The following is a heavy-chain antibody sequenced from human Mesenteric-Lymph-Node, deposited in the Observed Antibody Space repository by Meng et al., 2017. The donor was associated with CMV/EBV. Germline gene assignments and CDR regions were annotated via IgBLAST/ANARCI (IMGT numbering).Heavy chain of an antibody. CDR3: ARGRYDSWRDMDV. V-gene: IGHV3-48*03. CDR2: ISSSGSTI. D-gene: IGHD3-3*01. Sequence: GESLKISCAASGFTFSSYEMNWVRQAPGKGLEWVSYISSSGSTIYYADSVKGRFTISRDNAKNSLYLQMNSLKTEDTAVYYCARGRYDSWRDMDVWGQGTTVTVSS. J-gene: IGHJ6*02. CDR1: GFTFSSYE.